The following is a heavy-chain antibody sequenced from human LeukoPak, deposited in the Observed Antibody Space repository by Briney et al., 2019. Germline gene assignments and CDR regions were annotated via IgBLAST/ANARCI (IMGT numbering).Heavy chain of an antibody. Sequence: SETLSLTCTVSGGSISSSSYYWGWIRQPPGKGLEWIGSIYYSGSTYYNPSLKSRVTISVDTSKNQFSLKLSSVTAADTAVYYCAREGIVVVPALDYWGQGTLVTVSS. V-gene: IGHV4-39*07. CDR3: AREGIVVVPALDY. D-gene: IGHD2-2*01. J-gene: IGHJ4*02. CDR2: IYYSGST. CDR1: GGSISSSSYY.